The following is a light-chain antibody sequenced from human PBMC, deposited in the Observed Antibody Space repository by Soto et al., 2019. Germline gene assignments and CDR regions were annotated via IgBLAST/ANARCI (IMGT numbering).Light chain of an antibody. CDR1: QIVDSRY. CDR3: QQYGSSPIT. Sequence: SVLTQAPGTLSLSPGERATLSCRVSQIVDSRYLAWYQQKLGQAPRLLIYGTTNRATGIPDRFSGSGSATDFTLIISRLEPEDFAVYYCQQYGSSPITFGQGTRLEIK. J-gene: IGKJ5*01. CDR2: GTT. V-gene: IGKV3-20*01.